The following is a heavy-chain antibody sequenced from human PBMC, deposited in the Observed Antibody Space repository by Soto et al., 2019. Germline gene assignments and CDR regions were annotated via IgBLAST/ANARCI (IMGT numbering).Heavy chain of an antibody. CDR1: GGSVSIGDYL. D-gene: IGHD4-17*01. CDR3: ARARGGDSGDYASLFDR. Sequence: VQLQESGPGMVTPSQTLSLPCTVFGGSVSIGDYLWSWIRQRPGKGLEWIGYIHDSGNTYYNPSLKSRFTISLDTSNNQFSLKVTSMTAADPAVYFCARARGGDSGDYASLFDRWGQGNLVTVSS. V-gene: IGHV4-30-4*01. J-gene: IGHJ5*02. CDR2: IHDSGNT.